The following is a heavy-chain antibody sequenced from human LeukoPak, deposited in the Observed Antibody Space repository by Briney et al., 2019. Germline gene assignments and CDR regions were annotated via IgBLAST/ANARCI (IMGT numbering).Heavy chain of an antibody. CDR2: IIPILGIA. D-gene: IGHD3-10*01. V-gene: IGHV1-69*04. J-gene: IGHJ4*02. CDR3: ARDLGFGELPHFDY. Sequence: SVKVSCKASGGTFSSYAISWVRQAPGQGLEWMGRIIPILGIANYAQKFQGRVTITADKSTSTAYMELSSLRSEDTAVYYCARDLGFGELPHFDYWGQGTLVTVSS. CDR1: GGTFSSYA.